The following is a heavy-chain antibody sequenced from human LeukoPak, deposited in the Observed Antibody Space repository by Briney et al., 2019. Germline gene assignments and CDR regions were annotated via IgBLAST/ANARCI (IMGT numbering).Heavy chain of an antibody. CDR3: ARAEYSSGWYY. CDR2: INHSGST. Sequence: SETLSLTCAVYGGSFSGYYWSWIRQPPGKGLEWIGEINHSGSTNYNPSLKSRVTISVDTSKNQLSLKLSSVTAADTAVYYCARAEYSSGWYYWGQGTLVTVSS. CDR1: GGSFSGYY. D-gene: IGHD6-19*01. J-gene: IGHJ4*02. V-gene: IGHV4-34*01.